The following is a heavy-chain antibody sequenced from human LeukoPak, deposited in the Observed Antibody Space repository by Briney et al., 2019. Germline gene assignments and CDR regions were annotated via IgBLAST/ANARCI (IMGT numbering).Heavy chain of an antibody. D-gene: IGHD2-15*01. Sequence: SETLSLTCNVSGYSISSGYYWGWIRQPPGKGLEWIASIDHSGSTYHNPSLKSRVTLSADMPNNQFSLKLNSVTAADTAVYYCARDKGGVVVAAATRDDGFDIWGQGTMVSVSS. CDR3: ARDKGGVVVAAATRDDGFDI. V-gene: IGHV4-38-2*02. CDR2: IDHSGST. CDR1: GYSISSGYY. J-gene: IGHJ3*02.